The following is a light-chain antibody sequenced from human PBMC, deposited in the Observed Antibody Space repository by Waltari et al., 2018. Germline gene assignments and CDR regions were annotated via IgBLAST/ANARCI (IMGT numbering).Light chain of an antibody. CDR2: GKS. J-gene: IGKJ2*01. V-gene: IGKV1-39*01. CDR1: QSISKY. CDR3: QQSYGPPYT. Sequence: DIQMTQSPSSLSASLRDTVTITCRASQSISKYLNWYQQRPGKAPKLLIYGKSSLQSGVPSRFSGSGSGTDFTLTINTLQPEDFATYFCQQSYGPPYTFGQGTRLEIK.